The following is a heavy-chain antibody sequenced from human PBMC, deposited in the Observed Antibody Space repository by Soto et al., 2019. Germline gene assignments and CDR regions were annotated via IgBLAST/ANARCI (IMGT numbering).Heavy chain of an antibody. J-gene: IGHJ4*02. CDR1: GFTFSSYA. V-gene: IGHV3-23*01. Sequence: GGSLRLSCAASGFTFSSYAMSWVRQAPGKGLEWVSAISGSGGSTYYADSVKGRFTISRDNSKNTLYLQMNSLRAEDTAVYYCAKKGGGWAVAGGYFDYWGQGTLVTVSS. D-gene: IGHD6-19*01. CDR2: ISGSGGST. CDR3: AKKGGGWAVAGGYFDY.